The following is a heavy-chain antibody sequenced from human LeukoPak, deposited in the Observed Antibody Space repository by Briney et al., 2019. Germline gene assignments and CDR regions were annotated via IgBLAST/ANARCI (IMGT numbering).Heavy chain of an antibody. V-gene: IGHV4-4*07. Sequence: SETLSLTCTVSGGSISSYYWSWIRQPAGKGLEWIGRIDTSGNTNYNPSLKSRISISIDTSKNQFSLKLSSVTAADTAVYYCATGVGATLGDYWGQGTLVTVSS. CDR2: IDTSGNT. CDR1: GGSISSYY. D-gene: IGHD1-26*01. CDR3: ATGVGATLGDY. J-gene: IGHJ4*02.